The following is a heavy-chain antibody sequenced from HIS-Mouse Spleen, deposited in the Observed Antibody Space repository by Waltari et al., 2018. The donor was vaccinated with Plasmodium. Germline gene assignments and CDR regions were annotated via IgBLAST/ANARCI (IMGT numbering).Heavy chain of an antibody. Sequence: QVQLVESGGGVVQPGRSLRLSCAASGFTFSGYAMPWVRQAPGKGLEWVAVISDDGSNKYYADSVKGRFTISRDNSKNTLYLQMNSLRAEDTAVYYCARAHKLGIWAGIGGYWGQGTLVTVSS. CDR1: GFTFSGYA. D-gene: IGHD7-27*01. CDR2: ISDDGSNK. V-gene: IGHV3-30-3*01. J-gene: IGHJ4*02. CDR3: ARAHKLGIWAGIGGY.